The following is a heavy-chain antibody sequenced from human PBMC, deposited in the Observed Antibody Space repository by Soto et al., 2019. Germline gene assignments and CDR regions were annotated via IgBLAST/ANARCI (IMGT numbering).Heavy chain of an antibody. D-gene: IGHD5-12*01. Sequence: ALLWHDGSHEYYTDSVKGRFTISRDNSQNTLYLQMNSLRVEDTAMYYCAAGRWLQLPSYWGHGTLVTVSS. CDR2: LWHDGSHE. J-gene: IGHJ4*01. V-gene: IGHV3-33*01. CDR3: AAGRWLQLPSY.